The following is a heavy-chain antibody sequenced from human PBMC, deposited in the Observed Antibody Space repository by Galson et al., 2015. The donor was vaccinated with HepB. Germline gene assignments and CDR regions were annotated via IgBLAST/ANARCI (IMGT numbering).Heavy chain of an antibody. CDR3: ARVPSQDYDFWSGYYRNYYYYGMDV. D-gene: IGHD3-3*01. CDR2: ISSSGSTI. Sequence: SLRLSCAASGFTFSDYYMSWIRQAPGKGLEWVSYISSSGSTIYYADSVKGRFTISRDNAKNSLYLQMNSLRAEDTAVYYCARVPSQDYDFWSGYYRNYYYYGMDVWGQGTTVTVSS. CDR1: GFTFSDYY. V-gene: IGHV3-11*01. J-gene: IGHJ6*02.